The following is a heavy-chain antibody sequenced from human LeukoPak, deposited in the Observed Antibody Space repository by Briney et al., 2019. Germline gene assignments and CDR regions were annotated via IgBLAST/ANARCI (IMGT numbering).Heavy chain of an antibody. D-gene: IGHD6-13*01. CDR2: IKQDGSEK. J-gene: IGHJ3*02. CDR3: AREHSSSWSPPDAFDI. V-gene: IGHV3-7*01. Sequence: GGSLRLSCAASGFTFSSYWMSWVRQAPGKGLEWVANIKQDGSEKYYVDSVKGRFTISRDNAKNSLYLQMNSLRAEDTAVYYYAREHSSSWSPPDAFDIWGQGTMVTVSS. CDR1: GFTFSSYW.